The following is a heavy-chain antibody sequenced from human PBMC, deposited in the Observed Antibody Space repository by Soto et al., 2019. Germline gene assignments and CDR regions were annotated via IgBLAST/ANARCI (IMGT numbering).Heavy chain of an antibody. V-gene: IGHV3-53*01. CDR3: ARAGSPFDSDSSGYWGIDH. J-gene: IGHJ4*02. CDR1: GFAVSNNY. D-gene: IGHD3-22*01. CDR2: VYSGGTT. Sequence: GGSLRLSCVASGFAVSNNYMNWVRQAPGKGLEWVSVVYSGGTTYYADSVRGRFTVSRDDSKNTLFLQMSSLRAEDTAVYYCARAGSPFDSDSSGYWGIDHWGQGTLVTVSS.